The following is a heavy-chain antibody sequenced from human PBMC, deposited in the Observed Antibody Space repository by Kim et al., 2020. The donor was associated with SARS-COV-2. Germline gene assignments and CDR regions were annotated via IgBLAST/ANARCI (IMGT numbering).Heavy chain of an antibody. Sequence: SETLSLTCAVDGASFSGSYWTWIRQSPRTGLEWIGEINHGGGANYNPSLRGRITISVDTAKRHFLLQVTSVTAADTAVYYCATFMGIISAGNGFDVWV. D-gene: IGHD7-27*01. CDR3: ATFMGIISAGNGFDV. CDR1: GASFSGSY. CDR2: INHGGGA. V-gene: IGHV4-34*01. J-gene: IGHJ3*01.